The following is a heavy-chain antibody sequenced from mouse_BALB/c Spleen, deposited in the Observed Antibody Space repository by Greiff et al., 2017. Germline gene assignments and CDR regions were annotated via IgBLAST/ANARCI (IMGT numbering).Heavy chain of an antibody. J-gene: IGHJ4*01. V-gene: IGHV2-9*02. Sequence: VKVVESGPGLVAPSQSLSITCTVSGFSLTSYGVHWVRQPPGKGLEWLGVIWAGGSTNYNSALMSRLSISKDNSKSKVFLKMNSLQTDDTAMYYCARGGYGNYDYAMDYWGQGTSVTVSS. CDR1: GFSLTSYG. CDR3: ARGGYGNYDYAMDY. CDR2: IWAGGST. D-gene: IGHD2-1*01.